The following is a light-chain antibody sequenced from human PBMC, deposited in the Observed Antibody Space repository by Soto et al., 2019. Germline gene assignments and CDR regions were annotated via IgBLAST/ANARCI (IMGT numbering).Light chain of an antibody. Sequence: DIQMTQSPSSLSASVGDRVTITCRASQSISSYLNWYQQKPGKAPKLLIYAASSLQSGVASRFSGGGSRTDFTLTISSLQPEDFATYYCQQSYSTPPSFGQGTKLEIK. CDR2: AAS. CDR3: QQSYSTPPS. J-gene: IGKJ2*01. CDR1: QSISSY. V-gene: IGKV1-39*01.